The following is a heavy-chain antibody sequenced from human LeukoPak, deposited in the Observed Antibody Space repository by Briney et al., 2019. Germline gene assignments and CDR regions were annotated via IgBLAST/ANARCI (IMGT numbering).Heavy chain of an antibody. Sequence: ASVKVSCKASGYTFTVYYMHWVRQAPEQGLEWMVIINPSGGSTTYAQKFHGRVTMTRDTSTSTVYMELSNLRSEDTAVYYCARGRLWEVLDAFDMWGQGTMVTVSS. J-gene: IGHJ3*02. CDR2: INPSGGST. V-gene: IGHV1-46*03. D-gene: IGHD1-26*01. CDR3: ARGRLWEVLDAFDM. CDR1: GYTFTVYY.